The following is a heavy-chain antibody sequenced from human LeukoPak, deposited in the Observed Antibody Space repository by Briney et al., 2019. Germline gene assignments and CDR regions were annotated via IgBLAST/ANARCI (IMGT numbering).Heavy chain of an antibody. CDR2: ISAYNGNT. CDR3: AKQYSSGCYWFDP. V-gene: IGHV1-18*01. D-gene: IGHD6-19*01. CDR1: GYTFTSYG. J-gene: IGHJ5*02. Sequence: ASVKVSCKACGYTFTSYGISWVRQAPGQGLEWMGWISAYNGNTNYAQKLQGRVTMTTDTSTSTAYMELRSLRSDDTAVYYCAKQYSSGCYWFDPWGQGTLVTVSS.